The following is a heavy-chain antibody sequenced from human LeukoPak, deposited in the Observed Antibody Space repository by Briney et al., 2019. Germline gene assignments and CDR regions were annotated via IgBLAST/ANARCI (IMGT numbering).Heavy chain of an antibody. D-gene: IGHD6-19*01. CDR3: ARDIAVAGTFVNY. CDR1: GFTFSSYW. V-gene: IGHV3-74*01. J-gene: IGHJ4*02. Sequence: PGGSLRLSCAASGFTFSSYWMHWVRQAPGKGLVWDSRINSDGSSTSYADSVRGRFTISRDNAKNTLYLQMNSLRAEDTAVYYCARDIAVAGTFVNYWGQGTLVTVSS. CDR2: INSDGSST.